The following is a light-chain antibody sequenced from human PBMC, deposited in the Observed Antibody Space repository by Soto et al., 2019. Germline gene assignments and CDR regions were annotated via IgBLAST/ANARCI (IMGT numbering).Light chain of an antibody. CDR2: EVI. CDR1: SSDIGRYNY. V-gene: IGLV2-8*01. J-gene: IGLJ1*01. Sequence: QSALTQPPSASGSPGQSVTISCTGTSSDIGRYNYVSWYQHHPGRAPKLILYEVIKRPSGVPDRFSGSKSGNTAPLTVSGLQAEDEGDYYCSSFTNTENSYVFGSGTKVTVL. CDR3: SSFTNTENSYV.